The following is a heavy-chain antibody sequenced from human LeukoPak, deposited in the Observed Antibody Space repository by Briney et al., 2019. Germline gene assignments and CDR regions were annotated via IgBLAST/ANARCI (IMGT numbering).Heavy chain of an antibody. J-gene: IGHJ4*02. V-gene: IGHV1-8*01. CDR2: MNPNSGNT. D-gene: IGHD6-6*01. CDR1: GYTFTSYD. CDR3: ARGPPSIAIDY. Sequence: APVKVSCKASGYTFTSYDINWVRQATGQGLEWMGWMNPNSGNTGYAQKFQGRVTMIRNTSISTAYMELSSLRSEDTAVYYCARGPPSIAIDYWGQGTLVTVSS.